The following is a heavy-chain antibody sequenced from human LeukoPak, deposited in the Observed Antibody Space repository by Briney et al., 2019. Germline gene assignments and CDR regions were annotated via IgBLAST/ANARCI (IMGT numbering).Heavy chain of an antibody. CDR1: GFTFNSYA. J-gene: IGHJ4*02. CDR2: ISDSGGNT. V-gene: IGHV3-23*01. D-gene: IGHD6-6*01. Sequence: GGSLRLSCAASGFTFNSYAMSWVRQAPWERLQWVSGISDSGGNTYYADSVRGRFTISRDNSENTLYLQMNSLRAEDTAVYYCARHRSSWLIDYWGQGTLVTVSS. CDR3: ARHRSSWLIDY.